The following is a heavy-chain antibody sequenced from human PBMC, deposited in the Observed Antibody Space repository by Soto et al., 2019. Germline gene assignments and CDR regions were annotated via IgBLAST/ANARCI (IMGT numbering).Heavy chain of an antibody. V-gene: IGHV1-69*13. CDR3: ARVWGTYCSGGSCYSYYYYGMDA. CDR1: GGTFSSYA. CDR2: IIPIFGTA. D-gene: IGHD2-15*01. J-gene: IGHJ6*02. Sequence: SVKVSCKASGGTFSSYAISWVRQAPGQGLEWMGGIIPIFGTANYAQKFQGRVTITADESTSTAYMELSSLRSEDTAVYYCARVWGTYCSGGSCYSYYYYGMDAWGQGTTVTVSS.